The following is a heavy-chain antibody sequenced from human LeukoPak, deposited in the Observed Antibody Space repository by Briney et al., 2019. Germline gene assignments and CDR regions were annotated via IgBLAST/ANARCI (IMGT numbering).Heavy chain of an antibody. CDR1: GYTFTSYG. CDR3: ARAYRTQGIAVADPDY. Sequence: ASVKVSCKASGYTFTSYGISWVRQAPGQGLEWMGWISAYNGNTNYAQKLQGRVTMTTDTSTSTAYMELRSLRSDDTAAYYCARAYRTQGIAVADPDYWGQGTLVTVSS. D-gene: IGHD6-19*01. J-gene: IGHJ4*02. CDR2: ISAYNGNT. V-gene: IGHV1-18*01.